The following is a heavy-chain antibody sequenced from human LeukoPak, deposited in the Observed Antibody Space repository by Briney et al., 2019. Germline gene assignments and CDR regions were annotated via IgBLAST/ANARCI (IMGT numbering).Heavy chain of an antibody. J-gene: IGHJ4*02. CDR3: LTSMGY. CDR1: GLTFSNHW. CDR2: IKPDGSGE. Sequence: GGSLRLSCAATGLTFSNHWMNWVRQAPGKGLEWAANIKPDGSGEYYVDSVKGRFIISRDNAKNSVYLQMNSLRAEDTAVYYMLTSMGYWGQGTLVTVSS. V-gene: IGHV3-7*01. D-gene: IGHD3-9*01.